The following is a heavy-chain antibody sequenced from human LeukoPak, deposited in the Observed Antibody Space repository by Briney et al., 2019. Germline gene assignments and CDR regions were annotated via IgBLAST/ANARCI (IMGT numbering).Heavy chain of an antibody. CDR1: GFTFSSYA. V-gene: IGHV3-23*01. J-gene: IGHJ6*03. CDR2: ISGSGGST. D-gene: IGHD4-17*01. CDR3: ARVVRWVTTVSTIGYYYMDV. Sequence: PGGSLRLSCAASGFTFSSYAMSWVRQAPGKGLEWVSAISGSGGSTYYADSVKGRFTISRDNSKNTLYLQMNSLRAEDTAVYYCARVVRWVTTVSTIGYYYMDVWGKGTTVTVSS.